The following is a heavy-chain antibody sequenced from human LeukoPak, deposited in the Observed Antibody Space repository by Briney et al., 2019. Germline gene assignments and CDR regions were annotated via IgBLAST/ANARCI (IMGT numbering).Heavy chain of an antibody. V-gene: IGHV4-59*01. D-gene: IGHD5-18*01. CDR2: INYSGST. CDR3: ARERGYSYPVDY. Sequence: SETLSLTCTVSGGSISDYYGSWIRQPPGEGLEWVGYINYSGSTNYNPSLKSRVTISEDTSKNQFSLKLNSVTAADTAVYYCARERGYSYPVDYWGQGTLVTVSS. CDR1: GGSISDYY. J-gene: IGHJ4*02.